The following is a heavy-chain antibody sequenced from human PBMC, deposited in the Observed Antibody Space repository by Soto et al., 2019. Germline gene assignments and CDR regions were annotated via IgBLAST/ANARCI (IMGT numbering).Heavy chain of an antibody. V-gene: IGHV3-33*01. CDR3: ARTPKASPYYFGY. Sequence: QVQLVESGGGVVQPGRSLRLSCAASGFTFSSYGMHWVRQAPGKGLEWVAVIWYDGSNKYYADSVKGRFTISRDNSKNTVDLQMNSLRAEETAGYYCARTPKASPYYFGYRGQGTLVTVSP. CDR2: IWYDGSNK. CDR1: GFTFSSYG. J-gene: IGHJ4*02.